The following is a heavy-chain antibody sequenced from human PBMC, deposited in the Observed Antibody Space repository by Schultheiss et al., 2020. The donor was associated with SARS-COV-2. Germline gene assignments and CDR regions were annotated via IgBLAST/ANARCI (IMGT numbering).Heavy chain of an antibody. CDR2: IHYSGST. Sequence: SETLSLTCTVSGGSISSYYWSWIRQPPGKGLEWIGGIHYSGSTNYNPSLKSRVTISVDTSKNQFSLKLSSVTAADTAVYYCARGLRRLVFSGWAFDYWGQGTLVTVSS. CDR3: ARGLRRLVFSGWAFDY. J-gene: IGHJ4*02. D-gene: IGHD3-10*02. CDR1: GGSISSYY. V-gene: IGHV4-34*01.